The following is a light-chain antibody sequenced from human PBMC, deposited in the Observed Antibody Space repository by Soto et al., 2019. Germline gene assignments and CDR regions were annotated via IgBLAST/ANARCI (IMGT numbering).Light chain of an antibody. CDR2: GAS. CDR3: QQANGDPWT. J-gene: IGKJ1*01. CDR1: HDVRSW. Sequence: DIQMTQSPSSVSASVGDRVTISCRASHDVRSWLAWYQQKPGKAPNLLIYGASTLQSGVPSRFSGRGSRPDFTPTNSSLQPEDFATYYCQQANGDPWTFGQGTKVEIK. V-gene: IGKV1-12*02.